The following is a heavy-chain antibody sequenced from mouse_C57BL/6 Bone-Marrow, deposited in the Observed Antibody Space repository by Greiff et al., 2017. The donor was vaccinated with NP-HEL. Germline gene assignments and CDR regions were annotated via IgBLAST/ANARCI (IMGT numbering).Heavy chain of an antibody. J-gene: IGHJ1*03. D-gene: IGHD1-1*01. CDR3: ANYGSSHWYFDV. Sequence: DVKLVESGGDLVKPGGSLKLSCAASGFTFSSYGMSWVRQTPDKRLEWVATISSGGSYTYYPDSVKGRFTISRDNAKNTLYLQMSSLKSEDTAMYYCANYGSSHWYFDVWGTGTTVTVSS. CDR2: ISSGGSYT. CDR1: GFTFSSYG. V-gene: IGHV5-6*02.